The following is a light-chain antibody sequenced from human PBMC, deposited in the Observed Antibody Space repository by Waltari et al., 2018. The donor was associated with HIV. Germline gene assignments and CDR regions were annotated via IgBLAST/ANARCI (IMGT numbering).Light chain of an antibody. J-gene: IGKJ1*01. CDR2: LAS. Sequence: EIVMTQSPLSLSVTPGEPATISCPSSQSLLRVHGYNSLDGYLQKPGQSPQPLIYLASTRASGVPDRFSGSGSGTDFTLKISRVEAEDVGLYYCMQTLQSPWTFGQGTNVELK. CDR1: QSLLRVHGYNS. CDR3: MQTLQSPWT. V-gene: IGKV2-28*01.